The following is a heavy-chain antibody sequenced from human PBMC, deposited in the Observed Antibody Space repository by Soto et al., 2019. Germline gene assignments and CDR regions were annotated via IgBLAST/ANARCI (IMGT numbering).Heavy chain of an antibody. V-gene: IGHV4-61*08. Sequence: SETLSLTCTFSVDSVSIGDYYWTWIRQPPGKGLEWVGHIYFSGRTNYIPSLESRVTISLDTSKNQFSLKLTSVTAADTAVYYCARVPIDTYMIYWSDPWGQGTMVTVSS. J-gene: IGHJ5*02. CDR1: VDSVSIGDYY. CDR2: IYFSGRT. D-gene: IGHD3-16*01. CDR3: ARVPIDTYMIYWSDP.